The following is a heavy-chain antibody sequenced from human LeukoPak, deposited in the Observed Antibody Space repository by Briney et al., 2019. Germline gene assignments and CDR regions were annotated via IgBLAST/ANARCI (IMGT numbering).Heavy chain of an antibody. V-gene: IGHV3-30*18. CDR2: ISDDGSIK. CDR3: AKDGHSHGAGYFDY. CDR1: GFTFSSYG. J-gene: IGHJ4*02. Sequence: GGSLRLSCAASGFTFSSYGMHWVRQAPGKGLEWVAVISDDGSIKYYADSVKGQFTISRDDSKNTLNLQMNSLRAEDTAVYYCAKDGHSHGAGYFDYWGQGTLVTVSS. D-gene: IGHD3-10*01.